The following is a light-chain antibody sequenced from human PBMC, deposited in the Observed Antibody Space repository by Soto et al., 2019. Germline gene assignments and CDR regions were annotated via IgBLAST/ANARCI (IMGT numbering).Light chain of an antibody. CDR1: QSISSW. CDR3: QQYNSYPVT. J-gene: IGKJ4*01. CDR2: KAS. Sequence: DIQMTQSPSTLSASVGDRVTITCRASQSISSWFAWYQQKPGKAPKLLIYKASSLESGVPSRFSGSGSGTEFTLTISSLQPDDFATYYCQQYNSYPVTFGGGTKVDIK. V-gene: IGKV1-5*03.